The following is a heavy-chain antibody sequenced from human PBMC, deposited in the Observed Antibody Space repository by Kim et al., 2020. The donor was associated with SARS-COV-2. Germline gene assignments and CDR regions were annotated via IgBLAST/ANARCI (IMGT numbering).Heavy chain of an antibody. D-gene: IGHD2-15*01. J-gene: IGHJ4*02. V-gene: IGHV3-49*02. CDR3: TRGSDGYCSGGSCLSSY. Sequence: VKGRFTISRDDSKSIAYLQMNSLKTEDTAVYYCTRGSDGYCSGGSCLSSYWGQGTLVTVSS.